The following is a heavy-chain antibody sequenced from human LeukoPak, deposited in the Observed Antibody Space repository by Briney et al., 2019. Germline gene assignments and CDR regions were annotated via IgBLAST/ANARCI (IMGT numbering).Heavy chain of an antibody. CDR2: INHSGST. CDR3: ARGHSLYSGRSMRRGDWFDP. CDR1: GGSFSGYY. V-gene: IGHV4-34*01. D-gene: IGHD2/OR15-2a*01. J-gene: IGHJ5*02. Sequence: SETLSLTCAVYGGSFSGYYWSWLRQPPGKGLEWIGEINHSGSTNYNPSLKSRVTISVDMSKNQFSLKLSSVTAADTAVYYCARGHSLYSGRSMRRGDWFDPWGQGTLVTVSS.